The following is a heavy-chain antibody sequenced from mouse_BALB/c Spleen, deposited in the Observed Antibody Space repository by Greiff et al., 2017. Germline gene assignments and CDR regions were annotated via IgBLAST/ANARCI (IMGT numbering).Heavy chain of an antibody. D-gene: IGHD2-2*01. CDR1: GYTFTNYW. CDR3: ARCPIRVTTGAMDY. J-gene: IGHJ4*01. CDR2: IYPGGGYT. V-gene: IGHV1-63*02. Sequence: VQLVESGAELVRPGTSVKMSCKAAGYTFTNYWIGWVKQRPGHGLEWIGDIYPGGGYTNYNEKFKGKATLTADTSSSTAYMQLSSLTSEDSAIYYCARCPIRVTTGAMDYWGQGTSVTVSS.